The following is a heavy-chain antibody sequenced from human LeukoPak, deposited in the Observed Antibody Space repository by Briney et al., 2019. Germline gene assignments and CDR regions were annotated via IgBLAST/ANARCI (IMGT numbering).Heavy chain of an antibody. Sequence: SGGSLRLSCAVSGFTIRSYAMNWVRQAPGKGLEWVSTISASTDSTYYTDSVKGRFTISRDNFRNMLHLEMNSLRAEDTAVYYCAKGEAVPWTGLDYWGQGTLVTVSS. CDR2: ISASTDST. J-gene: IGHJ4*02. D-gene: IGHD6-19*01. CDR1: GFTIRSYA. V-gene: IGHV3-23*01. CDR3: AKGEAVPWTGLDY.